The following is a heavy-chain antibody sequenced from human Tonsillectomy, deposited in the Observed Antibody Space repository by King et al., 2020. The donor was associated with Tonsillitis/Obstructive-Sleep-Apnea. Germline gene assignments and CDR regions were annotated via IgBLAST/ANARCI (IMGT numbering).Heavy chain of an antibody. CDR3: ARGSITIFGVVIIPFFDY. V-gene: IGHV3-48*02. Sequence: QLVQSGGGLVQPGGSLRLSCAASGFTFSSYSMNWVHQAPGKGLEWVSYISSSSSTIYYADSVKGRFTISRDNAKNSLYLQMNSLRDEDTAVYYCARGSITIFGVVIIPFFDYWGQGTLVTVSS. D-gene: IGHD3-3*01. CDR1: GFTFSSYS. J-gene: IGHJ4*02. CDR2: ISSSSSTI.